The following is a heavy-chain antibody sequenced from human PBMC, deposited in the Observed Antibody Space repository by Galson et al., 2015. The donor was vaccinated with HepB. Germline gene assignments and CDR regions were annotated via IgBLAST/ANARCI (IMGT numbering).Heavy chain of an antibody. J-gene: IGHJ4*02. CDR3: ARLVNSGWVDY. V-gene: IGHV4-59*08. D-gene: IGHD5-12*01. CDR1: GGSINGYY. Sequence: LSLTCTVSGGSINGYYWSWIRQPPGKALEWIGYIHYSGVTNYNPSLKSRLTISVDTSKNQFSLSLSSVTAADTAIYFCARLVNSGWVDYWGQGTLVTVSS. CDR2: IHYSGVT.